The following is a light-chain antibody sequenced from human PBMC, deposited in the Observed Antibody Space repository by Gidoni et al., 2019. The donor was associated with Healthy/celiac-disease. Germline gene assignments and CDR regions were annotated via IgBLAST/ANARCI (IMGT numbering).Light chain of an antibody. CDR3: QQRSNWPLT. J-gene: IGKJ4*01. CDR2: DAS. V-gene: IGKV3-11*01. CDR1: QSVSSY. Sequence: EIVLTQSPATLSLSPGESATLSCRASQSVSSYLAWYQQKPGQAPRLLIYDASNRATGIPARFGGSGSGTDFTLTISSLEPEDFAVYYCQQRSNWPLTFGGGTKVEIK.